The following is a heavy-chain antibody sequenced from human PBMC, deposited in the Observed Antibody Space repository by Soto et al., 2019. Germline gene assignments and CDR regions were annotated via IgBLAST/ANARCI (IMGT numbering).Heavy chain of an antibody. CDR3: ARRAVRGAAYYYYGMDV. CDR2: INHSGST. J-gene: IGHJ6*02. V-gene: IGHV4-34*01. D-gene: IGHD3-10*01. CDR1: GGSFSGYY. Sequence: SETLSLTCAVYGGSFSGYYWSWIRQPPGKGLEWIGEINHSGSTNYNPSLRSRVTISVDTSKNQFSLKLSSVTAADTAVYYCARRAVRGAAYYYYGMDVWGQGTTVTVSS.